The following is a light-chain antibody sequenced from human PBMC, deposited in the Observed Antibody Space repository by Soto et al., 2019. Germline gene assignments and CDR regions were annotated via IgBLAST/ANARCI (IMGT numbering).Light chain of an antibody. CDR1: QSVGNW. CDR3: QQYDSYSWT. J-gene: IGKJ1*01. CDR2: DVS. Sequence: DIQMTQSPSTLSASVGERVTITCRASQSVGNWLAWYQHKPGKAPKLLICDVSSLESGVPSRFSGSGSGTEFILTISSLQPDDFATYYCQQYDSYSWTFGQGTKVDIK. V-gene: IGKV1-5*01.